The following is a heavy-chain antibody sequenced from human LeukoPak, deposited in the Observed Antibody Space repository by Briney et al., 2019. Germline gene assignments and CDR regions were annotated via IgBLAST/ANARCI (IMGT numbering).Heavy chain of an antibody. CDR3: AKTWSRYSYGKAPDY. D-gene: IGHD5-18*01. CDR1: GFTFSSYA. V-gene: IGHV3-23*01. CDR2: ISGSGGST. J-gene: IGHJ4*02. Sequence: GGSLRLSCAASGFTFSSYAMSWVRQAPGKGLEWVSAISGSGGSTYYADSVKGRFTISRDNSKNTLYLQINSLRAEDTAVYYCAKTWSRYSYGKAPDYWGQGTLVTVSS.